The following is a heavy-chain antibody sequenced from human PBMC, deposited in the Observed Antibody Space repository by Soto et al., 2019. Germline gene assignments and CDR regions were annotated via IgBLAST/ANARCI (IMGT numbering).Heavy chain of an antibody. CDR2: TYHRSKWFY. Sequence: QVQLQQSGPRLVKPSQTLSLTCAISGDSVSSTSAAWNWIRQSPSRGLEWLGSTYHRSKWFYDYAVSMSSRITLTPDTSNNPFPLQLTSMTPDDTALYYCTRDSNWGYFDYWGQGARVTVSS. V-gene: IGHV6-1*01. CDR3: TRDSNWGYFDY. CDR1: GDSVSSTSAA. D-gene: IGHD7-27*01. J-gene: IGHJ4*02.